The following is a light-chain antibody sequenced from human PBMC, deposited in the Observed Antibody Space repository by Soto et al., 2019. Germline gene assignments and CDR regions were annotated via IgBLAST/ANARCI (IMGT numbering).Light chain of an antibody. Sequence: QSALTQPASVSGSPGQSITISCTGTSSDVGGYNYVSWYQQHPGKAPKLMIYEVSNRPSGISNRFSGSKSGNTASLTISGLQGEDEADYYCASYTSSSSYVFGIGTKVNVL. V-gene: IGLV2-14*01. CDR1: SSDVGGYNY. J-gene: IGLJ1*01. CDR2: EVS. CDR3: ASYTSSSSYV.